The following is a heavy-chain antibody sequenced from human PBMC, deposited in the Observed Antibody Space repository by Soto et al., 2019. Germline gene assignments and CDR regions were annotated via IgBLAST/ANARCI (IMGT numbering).Heavy chain of an antibody. J-gene: IGHJ4*02. CDR2: IYYSGSS. D-gene: IGHD2-8*01. V-gene: IGHV4-39*01. CDR3: ARLVIVTSGVWTRRYFAY. CDR1: GGSISSSSHY. Sequence: SETLSLTCTVSGGSISSSSHYWGWIRQPPGKGLEWIGNIYYSGSSFYNPSLKSRVTVSVDTSKNQFSLSLSSVTAADTAIYHCARLVIVTSGVWTRRYFAYWGQGALVTVSS.